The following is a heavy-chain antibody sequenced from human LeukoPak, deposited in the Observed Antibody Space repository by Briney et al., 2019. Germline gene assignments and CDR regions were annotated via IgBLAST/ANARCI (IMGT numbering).Heavy chain of an antibody. V-gene: IGHV4-39*01. J-gene: IGHJ3*02. CDR1: GGSISSSSYY. CDR3: ARQPPRAYHDFWSGYYFDI. D-gene: IGHD3-3*01. CDR2: IYYSGST. Sequence: SETLSLTCTVSGGSISSSSYYWGWIRQPPGKGLEWIGSIYYSGSTYYNPSLKSRVTISVDTSKNQFSLKLSSVTAADTAVYYCARQPPRAYHDFWSGYYFDIWGQGTMVTVSS.